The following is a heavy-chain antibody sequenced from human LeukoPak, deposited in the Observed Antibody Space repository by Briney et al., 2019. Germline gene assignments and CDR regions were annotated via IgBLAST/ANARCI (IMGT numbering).Heavy chain of an antibody. CDR3: ASSHYDSGSLLLFIY. V-gene: IGHV3-7*01. CDR2: IKEDGSEK. J-gene: IGHJ4*02. CDR1: GFTFSTYW. D-gene: IGHD3-10*01. Sequence: PGGSLRLSCAASGFTFSTYWMSWVRQAPGKGLEWVANIKEDGSEKYYVDSVKGRFTISRDNAKNSLYLQMNSLTAEDTAVYYCASSHYDSGSLLLFIYWGQGTLVTVSS.